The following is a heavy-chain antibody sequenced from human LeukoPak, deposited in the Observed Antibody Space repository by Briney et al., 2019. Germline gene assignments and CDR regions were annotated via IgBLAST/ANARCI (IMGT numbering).Heavy chain of an antibody. CDR2: FDPEDGET. V-gene: IGHV1-24*01. D-gene: IGHD3-10*01. J-gene: IGHJ6*02. Sequence: ASVKVSCKVSGYTLTELSMRWVRQAPGKGLEWMGGFDPEDGETIYAQKFQGRVTMTEDTSTDTAYMELSSLRSEDTAVYYCATSAAMVRGVTKLYYYYGMDVWGQGTTVTVSS. CDR1: GYTLTELS. CDR3: ATSAAMVRGVTKLYYYYGMDV.